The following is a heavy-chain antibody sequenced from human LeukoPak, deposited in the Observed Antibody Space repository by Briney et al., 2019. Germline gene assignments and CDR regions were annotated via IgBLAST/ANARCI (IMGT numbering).Heavy chain of an antibody. Sequence: SETLSLTCAVYGGSFSGYYWSWIRQPAGKGLEWIGRIYTSGSTNYNPSLKSRVTMSVDTSKNQFSLKLSSVTAADTAVYYCATILYSSGWYWFDPWGQGTLATVSS. CDR2: IYTSGST. J-gene: IGHJ5*02. V-gene: IGHV4-59*10. CDR3: ATILYSSGWYWFDP. D-gene: IGHD6-19*01. CDR1: GGSFSGYY.